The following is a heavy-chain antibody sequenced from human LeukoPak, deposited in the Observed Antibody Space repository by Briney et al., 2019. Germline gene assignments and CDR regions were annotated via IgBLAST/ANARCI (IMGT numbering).Heavy chain of an antibody. D-gene: IGHD2-15*01. CDR1: GASMSDYY. CDR2: IYPSGST. Sequence: SETLSLTCTVSGASMSDYYWSWIRQPAGKGLEWIGRIYPSGSTNYNPSLKSRVTMSVDTSKNQFSLKLRSVTAADTAVYYCARGKRAGYCSGGSCYSYRAYYYYMDVWGKGTTVTVSS. CDR3: ARGKRAGYCSGGSCYSYRAYYYYMDV. V-gene: IGHV4-4*07. J-gene: IGHJ6*03.